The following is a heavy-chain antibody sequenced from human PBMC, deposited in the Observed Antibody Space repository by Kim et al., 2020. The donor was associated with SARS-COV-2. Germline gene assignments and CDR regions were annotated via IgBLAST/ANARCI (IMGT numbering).Heavy chain of an antibody. CDR2: IYYSGST. V-gene: IGHV4-31*03. CDR3: ATRQVVVAGTPDYYYGMDV. D-gene: IGHD2-15*01. Sequence: SETLSLTCTVSGGSISSGGYYWSWIRQHPGKGLEWIGYIYYSGSTYYNPSLKRRVTISVDTSKNQFSLKLSSVTAADTAVYYCATRQVVVAGTPDYYYGMDVWGQGTTVTVSS. J-gene: IGHJ6*02. CDR1: GGSISSGGYY.